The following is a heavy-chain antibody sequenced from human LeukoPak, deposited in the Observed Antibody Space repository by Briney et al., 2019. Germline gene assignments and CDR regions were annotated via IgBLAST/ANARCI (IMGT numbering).Heavy chain of an antibody. V-gene: IGHV4-39*01. Sequence: PSETLSLTCTVSGGSISSSSYYWGWIRQPPGKGLEWIGSIYYSGSTYYNPSLKSRVTISVDTSKNQFSLKLSSVTAADTAVYYCARHPYCTNGVCYRRGYYFDYWGQGTLVTVSS. J-gene: IGHJ4*02. CDR3: ARHPYCTNGVCYRRGYYFDY. CDR1: GGSISSSSYY. CDR2: IYYSGST. D-gene: IGHD2-8*01.